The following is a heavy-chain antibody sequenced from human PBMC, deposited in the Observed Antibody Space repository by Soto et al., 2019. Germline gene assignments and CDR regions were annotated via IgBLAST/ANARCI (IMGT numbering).Heavy chain of an antibody. J-gene: IGHJ4*02. CDR1: GGSISSDIYY. D-gene: IGHD2-15*01. CDR3: ARARMETRPFIDY. CDR2: IYYRGTT. V-gene: IGHV4-31*03. Sequence: SETLSLTCTVSGGSISSDIYYWSWIRQHPGKGLEWIGYIYYRGTTYYNPSLKSRATISADTSKNHFSLNLTSVTAADTAVYYGARARMETRPFIDYRAQRTLVTVSS.